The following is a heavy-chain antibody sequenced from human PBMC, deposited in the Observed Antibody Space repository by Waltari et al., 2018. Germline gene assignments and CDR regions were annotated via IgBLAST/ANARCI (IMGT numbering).Heavy chain of an antibody. V-gene: IGHV1-2*02. CDR1: EDTFNGYY. CDR2: INPNSGDK. Sequence: QVQLVQSGAEVKKPGAAVTVSCKASEDTFNGYYSQWVRQAPGQGLEWMGWINPNSGDKNCGAKFRGRVTMTRDTSIHTAYMELSRLRSDDTAIYFCARAIGWEQIDYWGQGTLVTVSS. D-gene: IGHD1-26*01. J-gene: IGHJ4*02. CDR3: ARAIGWEQIDY.